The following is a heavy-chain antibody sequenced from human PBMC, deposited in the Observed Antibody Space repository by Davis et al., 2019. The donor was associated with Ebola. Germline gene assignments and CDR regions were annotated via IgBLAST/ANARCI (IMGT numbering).Heavy chain of an antibody. CDR2: IIPIFGTA. CDR3: AREGYRGLTPQKRFDY. Sequence: SVKVSCKASGGTFSSYAISWVRQAPGQGLEWMGGIIPIFGTANYAQKFQGRVTITADESTSTAYMELSSLRSEDTAVYYCAREGYRGLTPQKRFDYWGQGTLVTVSS. J-gene: IGHJ4*02. D-gene: IGHD5-18*01. CDR1: GGTFSSYA. V-gene: IGHV1-69*13.